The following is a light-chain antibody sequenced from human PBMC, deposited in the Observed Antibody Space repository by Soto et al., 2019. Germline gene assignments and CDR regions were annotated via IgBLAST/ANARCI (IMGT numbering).Light chain of an antibody. J-gene: IGLJ3*02. Sequence: QSVLTQPPSVSGAPGQRVTISCTGSGSNIGAGYAVHWYQQLPGTAPKLLIYSNTNRPSGVPDRFSGSKSGTSATLGITGLQTGDEADYYCGAWDSTLSVRVFGGGTKLTVL. CDR1: GSNIGAGYA. V-gene: IGLV1-40*01. CDR3: GAWDSTLSVRV. CDR2: SNT.